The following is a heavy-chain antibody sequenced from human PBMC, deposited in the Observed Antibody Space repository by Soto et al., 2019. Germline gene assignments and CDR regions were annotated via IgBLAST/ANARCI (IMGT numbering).Heavy chain of an antibody. CDR2: ISDSGFTT. V-gene: IGHV3-23*01. D-gene: IGHD3-3*01. CDR3: AEGKGNGVARVGAFDI. J-gene: IGHJ3*02. Sequence: EVQLLESGGGLVQPGGSLRLSCAASGFTFSKYAMSWVRQAPGKGLDWVSGISDSGFTTYSADSVKGRFTISRDNSKNTMYLQIDSLRAEVKAVYFCAEGKGNGVARVGAFDIWGQGTMVTVSS. CDR1: GFTFSKYA.